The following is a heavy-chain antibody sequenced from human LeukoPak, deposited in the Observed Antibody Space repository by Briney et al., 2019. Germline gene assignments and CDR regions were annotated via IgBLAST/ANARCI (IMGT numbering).Heavy chain of an antibody. Sequence: PSGTLSLTCTVSGGSISSYYWSWIRQPAGKGLEWIGRIYTSGSTNYNPSLKSRVTMSVDTSKNQFSLKLSSVTAADTAVYYYASSMIQGGYFDYWGQGTQVTVSS. CDR2: IYTSGST. CDR3: ASSMIQGGYFDY. CDR1: GGSISSYY. D-gene: IGHD1-26*01. V-gene: IGHV4-4*07. J-gene: IGHJ4*02.